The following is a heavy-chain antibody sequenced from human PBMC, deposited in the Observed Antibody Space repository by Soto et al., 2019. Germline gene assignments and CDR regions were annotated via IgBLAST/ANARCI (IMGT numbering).Heavy chain of an antibody. J-gene: IGHJ4*02. D-gene: IGHD1-26*01. Sequence: PSETLSLTCAVSGYSISSGYYWCWLRQPPGKGLEWIGSIYHSGSTYYNPSLKSRVTISVDTSKNQFSMKLSSVTAADTAVYYCARVGVGASGPLDYWGQGTLVTVSS. CDR3: ARVGVGASGPLDY. CDR1: GYSISSGYY. V-gene: IGHV4-38-2*01. CDR2: IYHSGST.